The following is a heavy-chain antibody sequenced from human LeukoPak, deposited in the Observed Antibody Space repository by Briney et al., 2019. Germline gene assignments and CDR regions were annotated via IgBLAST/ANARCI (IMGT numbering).Heavy chain of an antibody. CDR1: GFTFSSYN. CDR2: VSSSSSYI. Sequence: GGSLRLSCSASGFTFSSYNMNWVRQAPGKGLEWVSSVSSSSSYIYYADSVKGRFTISRDNAKNSLYLQMNSLRAEDTAVYYCARDPGDPTALDYWGQGTLVTVSS. D-gene: IGHD1-14*01. J-gene: IGHJ4*02. CDR3: ARDPGDPTALDY. V-gene: IGHV3-21*01.